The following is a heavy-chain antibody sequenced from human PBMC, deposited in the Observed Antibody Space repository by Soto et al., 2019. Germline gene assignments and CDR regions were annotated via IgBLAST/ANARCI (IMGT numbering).Heavy chain of an antibody. V-gene: IGHV4-34*01. Sequence: SETLSLTCAVYGGSFSGYYWSWIRQPPGKGLEWIGEINHSGSTNYNPSLKSRVTISVDTSKNQFSLKLSSVTAADTAVYYCARARGYSYGLDPRRTFNYWGQGTLVTVS. CDR1: GGSFSGYY. D-gene: IGHD5-18*01. J-gene: IGHJ4*02. CDR2: INHSGST. CDR3: ARARGYSYGLDPRRTFNY.